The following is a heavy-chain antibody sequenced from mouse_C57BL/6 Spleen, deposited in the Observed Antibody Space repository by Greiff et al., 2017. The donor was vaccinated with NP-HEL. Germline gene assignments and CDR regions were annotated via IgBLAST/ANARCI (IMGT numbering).Heavy chain of an antibody. CDR1: GFTFSDYG. D-gene: IGHD2-12*01. CDR2: ISSGSSTI. CDR3: ARNGARHYAMDY. J-gene: IGHJ4*01. V-gene: IGHV5-17*01. Sequence: EVKLMESGGGLVKPGGSLKLSCAASGFTFSDYGMHWVRQAPEKGLEWVAYISSGSSTIYYADTVKGRFTISRDNAKNTLFLQMTSLRSEDTAMYYCARNGARHYAMDYWGQGASVTVSS.